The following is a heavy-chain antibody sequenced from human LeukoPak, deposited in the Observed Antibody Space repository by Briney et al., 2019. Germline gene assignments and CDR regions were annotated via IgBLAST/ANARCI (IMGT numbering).Heavy chain of an antibody. CDR3: ARGRYYGSGSYYYYMDV. CDR2: MNPNSGNT. V-gene: IGHV1-8*01. D-gene: IGHD3-10*01. CDR1: GYTFTSHD. Sequence: ASVKVSCKASGYTFTSHDINWVRQAPGQGLEWMEWMNPNSGNTGYAQKFQGRVTMTRNTSISTAYMELSSLRSEDTAVYYCARGRYYGSGSYYYYMDVWGKGTTVTVSS. J-gene: IGHJ6*03.